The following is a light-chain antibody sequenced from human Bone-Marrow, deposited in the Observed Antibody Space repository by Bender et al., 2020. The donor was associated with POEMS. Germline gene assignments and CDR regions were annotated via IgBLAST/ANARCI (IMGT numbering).Light chain of an antibody. Sequence: QSVLTQPPSVSGAPGQRVTISCTGSSSNIGAGYDVHWYQQLPGTAPKLLINGNSNRPSGVPDRFSGSKSGTSASLAITGLQAEDEADYYCQSYDSSLSGYVVFGGGTKPTVL. J-gene: IGLJ2*01. CDR3: QSYDSSLSGYVV. V-gene: IGLV1-40*01. CDR1: SSNIGAGYD. CDR2: GNS.